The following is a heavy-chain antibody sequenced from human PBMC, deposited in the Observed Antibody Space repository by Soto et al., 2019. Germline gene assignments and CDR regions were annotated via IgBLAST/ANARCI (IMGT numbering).Heavy chain of an antibody. V-gene: IGHV5-51*01. CDR1: GYSFGNYW. CDR2: IYPGDSDT. D-gene: IGHD3-22*01. J-gene: IGHJ4*02. Sequence: GESLNISCKASGYSFGNYWVAWVRHMPGKGLEWMGIIYPGDSDTRYSPSFQGQVTFSADKSILTAYLQWSSLKAADTAVYYCARSSEPGGYSDYFNFWGQGTLVTVSS. CDR3: ARSSEPGGYSDYFNF.